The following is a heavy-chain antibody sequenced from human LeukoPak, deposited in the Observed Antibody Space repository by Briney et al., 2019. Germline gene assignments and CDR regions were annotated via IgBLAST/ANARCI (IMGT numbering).Heavy chain of an antibody. J-gene: IGHJ4*02. CDR1: GGSFSGYY. CDR3: ARGEKAALLWFGELLLDY. Sequence: SETLSLTCAVYGGSFSGYYWSWIRQPPGKGLEWIGEINHSGSTNYNPSLKSRVTISVDTSKNQFSLKLSSVTAADTAVYYCARGEKAALLWFGELLLDYWGQGTLVTVSS. V-gene: IGHV4-34*01. CDR2: INHSGST. D-gene: IGHD3-10*01.